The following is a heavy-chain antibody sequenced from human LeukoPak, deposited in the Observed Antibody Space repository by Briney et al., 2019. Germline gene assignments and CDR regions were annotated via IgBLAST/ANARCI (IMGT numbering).Heavy chain of an antibody. D-gene: IGHD1-26*01. Sequence: GESLKISCKGSGYSFTSYWIGWVRQMPGKGLEWMGIIYPGDSGTRYSPSFQGQVTISADKSISTAYLQWSSLKASDTAMYYCARQPIIVGATETNLDYWGQGTLVTVSS. CDR2: IYPGDSGT. CDR1: GYSFTSYW. V-gene: IGHV5-51*01. J-gene: IGHJ4*02. CDR3: ARQPIIVGATETNLDY.